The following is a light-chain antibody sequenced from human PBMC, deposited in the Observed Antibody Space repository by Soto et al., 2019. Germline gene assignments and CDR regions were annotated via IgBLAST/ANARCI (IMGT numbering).Light chain of an antibody. CDR3: ATWDSSLIAGL. CDR1: NSNIGNNY. J-gene: IGLJ2*01. V-gene: IGLV1-51*01. Sequence: QSVLTQPPSVSAAPGQKVTISCSGSNSNIGNNYVSWYQHLPGTAPKLLIYDDNKRPSGIPDRFSGTKSGTSATLGISGLQTGDEVDYYCATWDSSLIAGLFGGGTKLTVL. CDR2: DDN.